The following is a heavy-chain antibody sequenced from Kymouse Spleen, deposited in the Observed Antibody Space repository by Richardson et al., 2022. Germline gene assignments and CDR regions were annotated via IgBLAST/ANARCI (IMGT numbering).Heavy chain of an antibody. V-gene: IGHV3-33*01. CDR3: ARATYYYGSGSYYPPYYGMDV. Sequence: QVQLVESGGGVVQPGRSLRLSCAASGFTFSSYGMHWVRQAPGKGLEWVAVIWYDGSNKYYADSVKGRFTISRDNSKNTLYLQMNSLRAEDTAVYYCARATYYYGSGSYYPPYYGMDVWGQGTTVTVSS. CDR1: GFTFSSYG. CDR2: IWYDGSNK. D-gene: IGHD3-10*01. J-gene: IGHJ6*02.